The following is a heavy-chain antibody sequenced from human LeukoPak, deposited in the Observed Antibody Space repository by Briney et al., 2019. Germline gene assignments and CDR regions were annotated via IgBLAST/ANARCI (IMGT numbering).Heavy chain of an antibody. CDR2: ISYDGSNK. Sequence: GGSLRLSCAASGFTFSSYGMHWVRQAPGKGLEWVAVISYDGSNKYYADSVKGRFTISRDNSKNTLYLQMNSLRAEDTAVYYCAKDSPIYYYDSSGYYYVSDYFDYWGQGTLVTVSS. D-gene: IGHD3-22*01. CDR1: GFTFSSYG. CDR3: AKDSPIYYYDSSGYYYVSDYFDY. J-gene: IGHJ4*02. V-gene: IGHV3-30*18.